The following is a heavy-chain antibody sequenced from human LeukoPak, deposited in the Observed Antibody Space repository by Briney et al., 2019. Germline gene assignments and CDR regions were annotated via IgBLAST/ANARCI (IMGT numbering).Heavy chain of an antibody. CDR2: IYDSGTT. D-gene: IGHD1-26*01. V-gene: IGHV4-59*01. CDR1: GGSFGNYY. J-gene: IGHJ3*02. CDR3: ARSVGSYLDAFDI. Sequence: SETLSLTCTVSGGSFGNYYWSWIRQPPGKGLEWIGYIYDSGTTNYNPSLKSRVTISVDTATNQFSLKLRSVTAADTAVYYCARSVGSYLDAFDIWGQGTMVTVSS.